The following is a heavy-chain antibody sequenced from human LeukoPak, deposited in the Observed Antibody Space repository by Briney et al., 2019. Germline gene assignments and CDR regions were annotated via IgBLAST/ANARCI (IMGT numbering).Heavy chain of an antibody. Sequence: PGGSLRLSCAASGFTFSSYAMHWVRQAPGKGLEWVAVISYDGSNKYYADSVKGRFTISRDNSENTLYLQMNSLRAEDTAVYYCARVSSYGNNWFDPWGQGTLVTVSS. D-gene: IGHD5-18*01. J-gene: IGHJ5*02. CDR3: ARVSSYGNNWFDP. CDR1: GFTFSSYA. V-gene: IGHV3-30-3*01. CDR2: ISYDGSNK.